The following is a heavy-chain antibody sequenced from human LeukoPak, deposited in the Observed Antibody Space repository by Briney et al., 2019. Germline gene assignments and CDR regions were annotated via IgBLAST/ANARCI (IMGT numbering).Heavy chain of an antibody. CDR3: ARTYSSSWDFDY. Sequence: PGGSLKLSCAASGFTLSGSAMHWVRQASGKGLEWVSSISSSSSYIYYADSVKGRFTISRDNAKNSLYLQMNSLRAEDTAVYYCARTYSSSWDFDYWGQGILVTVSS. CDR1: GFTLSGSA. V-gene: IGHV3-21*01. J-gene: IGHJ4*02. D-gene: IGHD6-13*01. CDR2: ISSSSSYI.